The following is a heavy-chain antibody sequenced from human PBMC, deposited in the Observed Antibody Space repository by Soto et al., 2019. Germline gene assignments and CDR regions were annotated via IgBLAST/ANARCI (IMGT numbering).Heavy chain of an antibody. D-gene: IGHD3-10*01. CDR3: AKGVLSFHYGMEV. CDR1: GFTFNTYP. J-gene: IGHJ6*02. V-gene: IGHV3-23*01. Sequence: EVQLFQSGGGFRPPGGSVRLSCATSGFTFNTYPMTWVRQAPGKGLEWVASISSTAGRTSSYADSVKGRFAIAREFSDNSVYLEMNNLRVDDTAVYFCAKGVLSFHYGMEVWGQGTTVTVSS. CDR2: ISSTAGRTS.